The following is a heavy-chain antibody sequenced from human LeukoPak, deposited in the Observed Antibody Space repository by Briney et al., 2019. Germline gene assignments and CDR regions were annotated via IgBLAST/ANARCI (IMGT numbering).Heavy chain of an antibody. CDR2: ISSSGSTI. CDR3: AREDSTLDY. Sequence: PGGSLRLSCAASGFTFSSYSMNWVRQAPGKGLEWVSYISSSGSTIYYADSVKGRFTISRDNAKNSLYLQMNSLRAEDTAVYYCAREDSTLDYWGQGTLVTVSS. CDR1: GFTFSSYS. V-gene: IGHV3-48*04. D-gene: IGHD6-13*01. J-gene: IGHJ4*02.